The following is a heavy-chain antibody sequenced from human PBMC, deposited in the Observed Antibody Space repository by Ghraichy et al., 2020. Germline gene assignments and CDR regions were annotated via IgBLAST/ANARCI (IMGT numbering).Heavy chain of an antibody. D-gene: IGHD3-22*01. V-gene: IGHV4-59*08. CDR2: IYYSGGT. J-gene: IGHJ4*02. CDR1: GGSISSYY. CDR3: SRQLYYYDSSGYYSPNYFDY. Sequence: SETLSLTCTVSGGSISSYYWNWIRQHPGKGLEWIGYIYYSGGTNYNTPFKSRVTILVDTSKNQMSLRLRSVTAADTAVYYCSRQLYYYDSSGYYSPNYFDYWGRGTLVTASS.